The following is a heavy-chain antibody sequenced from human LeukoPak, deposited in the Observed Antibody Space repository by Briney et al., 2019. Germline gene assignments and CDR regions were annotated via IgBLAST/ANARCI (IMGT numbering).Heavy chain of an antibody. Sequence: PAETLSLTCTVSGGSISSYYWSWIRQPPGKELEWIGYIYYGGSTNYNPSLKSRVTISVDTSKNQLSLKLSSVTAADTAVYYCARDYGGSLDYWGQGTLVTVSS. CDR3: ARDYGGSLDY. CDR2: IYYGGST. J-gene: IGHJ4*02. D-gene: IGHD4-23*01. CDR1: GGSISSYY. V-gene: IGHV4-59*01.